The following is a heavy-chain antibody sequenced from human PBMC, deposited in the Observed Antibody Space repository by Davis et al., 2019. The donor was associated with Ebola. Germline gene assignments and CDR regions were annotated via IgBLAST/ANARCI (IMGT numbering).Heavy chain of an antibody. D-gene: IGHD3-9*01. V-gene: IGHV2-5*02. Sequence: SGPTLVQPTQTLTLTCTFSGFSLSTSGVGVGWVRQPPGKALEWLALIYSDDDKRYSPSLKSRLTITKDTSKNQVVLTMTNMDPVDTATYYCAHRRRYYDILTGYYRYYFDYWGQGTLVTVSS. CDR1: GFSLSTSGVG. J-gene: IGHJ4*02. CDR3: AHRRRYYDILTGYYRYYFDY. CDR2: IYSDDDK.